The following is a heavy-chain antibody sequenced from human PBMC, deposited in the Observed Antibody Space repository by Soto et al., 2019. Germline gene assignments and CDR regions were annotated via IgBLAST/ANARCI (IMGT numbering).Heavy chain of an antibody. CDR1: GDSISDTRYY. CDR3: ARQVYGDYLGGNWFDP. V-gene: IGHV4-39*01. D-gene: IGHD4-17*01. CDR2: ISHDGRA. J-gene: IGHJ5*02. Sequence: SETLSLTCSVLGDSISDTRYYWGWIRQSPEKGLEWIGSISHDGRAYYNPSLKSRVTLFADTSRNQFSLKMKSVTVADTALYFCARQVYGDYLGGNWFDPWGQGALVTVSS.